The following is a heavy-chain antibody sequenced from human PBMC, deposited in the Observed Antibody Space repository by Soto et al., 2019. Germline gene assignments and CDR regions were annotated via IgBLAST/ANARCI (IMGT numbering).Heavy chain of an antibody. CDR3: ARELASYNDY. V-gene: IGHV3-74*01. J-gene: IGHJ4*02. CDR1: GFTFSGYW. D-gene: IGHD1-1*01. CDR2: IDGDGSRT. Sequence: EVQLVESGGGLVQPGGSLRLSCAASGFTFSGYWMHWVRQAPGKGLVWVSRIDGDGSRTNYADSGKGRFTISRDNAKNTLYLQMNSLRAEDTAVYYCARELASYNDYWGQGTLVTVSS.